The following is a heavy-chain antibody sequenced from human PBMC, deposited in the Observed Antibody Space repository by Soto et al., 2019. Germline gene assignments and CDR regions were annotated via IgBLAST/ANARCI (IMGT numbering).Heavy chain of an antibody. CDR3: ARQYYFGSGSYYNQPFDF. J-gene: IGHJ4*02. D-gene: IGHD3-10*01. V-gene: IGHV4-39*01. Sequence: SETLSLACTFSGGSISSSSYYWGWIRQPPGKGLEWIGSIYYSGNTYYNPSLKSRVTISVDTAKNQFSLKLSSVTAADTAVYYCARQYYFGSGSYYNQPFDFWGQGTLVAVS. CDR2: IYYSGNT. CDR1: GGSISSSSYY.